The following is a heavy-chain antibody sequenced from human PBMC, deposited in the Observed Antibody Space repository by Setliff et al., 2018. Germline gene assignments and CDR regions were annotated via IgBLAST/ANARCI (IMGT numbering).Heavy chain of an antibody. V-gene: IGHV1-46*01. CDR2: INPSSGRT. D-gene: IGHD3-22*01. J-gene: IGHJ3*02. CDR1: GYTFTSHY. Sequence: ASVQVSCKASGYTFTSHYMHWVRQAPGLGLEWMGTINPSSGRTSYAQKFQGRVTMTRDTSTSTVYMDMSSLSSEDTAVYYCARDVFPYHYEGAFDIWGQGTMVT. CDR3: ARDVFPYHYEGAFDI.